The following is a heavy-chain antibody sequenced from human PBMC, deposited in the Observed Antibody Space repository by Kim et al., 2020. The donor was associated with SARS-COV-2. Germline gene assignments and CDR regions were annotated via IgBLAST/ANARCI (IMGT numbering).Heavy chain of an antibody. V-gene: IGHV2-5*02. Sequence: SGPTLVNPTQTLTLTCTFSGFSLSTSGVGVGWIRQPPGKALEWLALIYWDDDKRYSPSLKSRLTITKDTSKNQVVLTMTNMDPVDTATYYCARTLYCSSTSCWFFDFDYWGQGTLVTVSS. CDR2: IYWDDDK. D-gene: IGHD2-2*01. CDR3: ARTLYCSSTSCWFFDFDY. J-gene: IGHJ4*02. CDR1: GFSLSTSGVG.